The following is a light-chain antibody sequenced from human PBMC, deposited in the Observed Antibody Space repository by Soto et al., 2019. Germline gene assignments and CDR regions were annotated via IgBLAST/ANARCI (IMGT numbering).Light chain of an antibody. J-gene: IGKJ1*01. CDR1: QSVNSNH. V-gene: IGKV3-20*01. CDR3: QCYGTSWWT. CDR2: GAS. Sequence: EIVLTQSPGTLSLSPGEIATLSCRASQSVNSNHLAWYQQRPGQAPRLLIYGASSRATGVPDRFSGSGSGTDFTLTISRLEPEDFAVYHCQCYGTSWWTFGQGTKVESK.